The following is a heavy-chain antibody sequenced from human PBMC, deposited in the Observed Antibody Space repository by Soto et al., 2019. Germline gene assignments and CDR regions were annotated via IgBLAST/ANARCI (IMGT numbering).Heavy chain of an antibody. V-gene: IGHV1-46*01. D-gene: IGHD3-3*01. Sequence: ASVKVSCKASGNTFTGNFMHWVRQAPGQGLEWLGVIFPGGSRTVYAQNFQGRLTMTRDTSASTVYMELSSLRSEDTAIYYCARARRSGYPSQLEKWGQGTLVTVSS. CDR3: ARARRSGYPSQLEK. CDR2: IFPGGSRT. J-gene: IGHJ4*02. CDR1: GNTFTGNF.